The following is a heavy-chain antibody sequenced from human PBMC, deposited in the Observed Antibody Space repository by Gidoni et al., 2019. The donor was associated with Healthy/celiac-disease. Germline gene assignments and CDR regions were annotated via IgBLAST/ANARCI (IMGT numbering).Heavy chain of an antibody. J-gene: IGHJ6*02. Sequence: EVQLVESGGGLVQPGGSLKLSCAASGFTFRGSAMPWVRQASGKGLEWVGRIRSKANSYATAYAASVKGRFTISRDDSKNTAYLQMNSLKTEDTAVYYCTRPDDYGGNSEYYYGMDVWGQGTTVTVSS. D-gene: IGHD4-17*01. CDR1: GFTFRGSA. V-gene: IGHV3-73*02. CDR2: IRSKANSYAT. CDR3: TRPDDYGGNSEYYYGMDV.